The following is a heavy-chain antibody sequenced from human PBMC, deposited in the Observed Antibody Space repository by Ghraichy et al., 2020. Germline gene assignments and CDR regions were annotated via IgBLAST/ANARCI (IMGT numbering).Heavy chain of an antibody. J-gene: IGHJ4*02. CDR3: AHINPGSSSLYYFEY. D-gene: IGHD6-6*01. V-gene: IGHV2-5*01. Sequence: SGPTLVKPTQTLTLTCTFSGFSLSTSGVGVGWIRQPPGKALECLALIYWNDDTRYSPSLRSRLTITKDTSKNQVVLTMTNMDPVDTATYYCAHINPGSSSLYYFEYWGQGTLVTVSS. CDR1: GFSLSTSGVG. CDR2: IYWNDDT.